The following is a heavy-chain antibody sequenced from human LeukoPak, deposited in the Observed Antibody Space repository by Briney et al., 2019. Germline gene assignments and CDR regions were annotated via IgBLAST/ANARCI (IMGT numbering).Heavy chain of an antibody. Sequence: GGSLRLSCAASGFTFSSYSMGWVRQAPGKGLEWVSSISGGGGNTYYADSVKGRFTISRDNPKNKVYLQMNSLRAEDTAVYYCAKEWDYWGQGTLVTVSS. CDR3: AKEWDY. CDR2: ISGGGGNT. V-gene: IGHV3-23*01. CDR1: GFTFSSYS. J-gene: IGHJ4*02.